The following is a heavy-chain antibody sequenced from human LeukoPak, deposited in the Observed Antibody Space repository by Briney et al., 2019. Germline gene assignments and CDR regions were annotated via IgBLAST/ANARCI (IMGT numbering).Heavy chain of an antibody. J-gene: IGHJ4*02. V-gene: IGHV3-33*01. CDR2: IWYDGSNK. CDR3: ARDPTYDSSGYNFDY. D-gene: IGHD3-22*01. Sequence: PGRTLRLSCAASGFTFSSYGMHWVRQAPGKGLEWVVVIWYDGSNKYYADSVKGRFTISRDNSKNTLYLQMNSLRAEDTAVYYCARDPTYDSSGYNFDYWGQGTLVTVSS. CDR1: GFTFSSYG.